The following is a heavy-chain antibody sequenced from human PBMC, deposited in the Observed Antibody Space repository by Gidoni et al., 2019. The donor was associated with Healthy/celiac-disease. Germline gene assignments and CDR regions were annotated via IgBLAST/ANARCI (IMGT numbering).Heavy chain of an antibody. CDR2: IIPIFGTA. V-gene: IGHV1-69*01. D-gene: IGHD2-15*01. CDR3: ARSGYCSGGSCAPSTYYYYGMDV. Sequence: QVQLVQSGAEVKKPGSSVTVSCKASGGTFSSYAISWVRQAPGQGLEWMGGIIPIFGTANYAQKFQGRVTITADESTSTAYMELSSLRSEDTAVYYCARSGYCSGGSCAPSTYYYYGMDVWGQGTTVTVSS. CDR1: GGTFSSYA. J-gene: IGHJ6*02.